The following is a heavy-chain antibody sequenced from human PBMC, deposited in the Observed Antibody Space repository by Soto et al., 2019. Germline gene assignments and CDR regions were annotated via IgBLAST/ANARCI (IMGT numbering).Heavy chain of an antibody. CDR3: ARWWSGSRQGFDP. J-gene: IGHJ5*02. D-gene: IGHD3-3*01. Sequence: QVQLQESGPGLVKPSQTLSLTCTVSGGSISSGDYYWSWIRQHQGKGLEWIGYIYYSGSTYYNPSLKSRVTXSXDXXKNQFSLKLSSVTAADTAVYYCARWWSGSRQGFDPWGQGTLVTVSS. V-gene: IGHV4-31*03. CDR1: GGSISSGDYY. CDR2: IYYSGST.